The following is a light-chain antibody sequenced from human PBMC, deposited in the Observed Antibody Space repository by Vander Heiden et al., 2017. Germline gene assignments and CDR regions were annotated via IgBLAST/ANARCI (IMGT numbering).Light chain of an antibody. CDR1: QSVLYRSNNKNY. CDR2: WAS. Sequence: DIVMTQPPDSLAVSLGARATINCKSSQSVLYRSNNKNYLAWYQQKPVQPPKLLIDWASTRESGVPDRFSGSGSGTDFTLTISSLQAEDVAVYYCQQYYSTPFTFGPGTKVDIK. J-gene: IGKJ3*01. CDR3: QQYYSTPFT. V-gene: IGKV4-1*01.